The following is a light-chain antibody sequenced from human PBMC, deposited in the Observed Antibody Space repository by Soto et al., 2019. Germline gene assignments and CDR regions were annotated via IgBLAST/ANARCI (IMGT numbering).Light chain of an antibody. CDR2: AAS. Sequence: EVVLTQSPGTLSLSPGERTTLSCRASQRISSSYLAWYQQKPGQAPRLLIYAASSRATGIPDRFSGSGSGTDFTLTISRLESEDFAVYYCQQYGSSRWTFGQGTKVETK. CDR1: QRISSSY. J-gene: IGKJ1*01. V-gene: IGKV3-20*01. CDR3: QQYGSSRWT.